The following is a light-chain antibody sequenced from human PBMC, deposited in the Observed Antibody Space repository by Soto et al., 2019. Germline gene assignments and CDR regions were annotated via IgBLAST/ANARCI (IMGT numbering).Light chain of an antibody. CDR3: SSYTTTSTYV. CDR2: DVS. J-gene: IGLJ1*01. V-gene: IGLV2-14*01. Sequence: QSVLTQPASVSGSPGQSITISCTGTSRDVGGYNYVSWYQQHPGKAPKLMIYDVSNRPSGVSNRFSGAKSGNTASLTTSGLQAEDEADYYCSSYTTTSTYVFGTGTKVTVL. CDR1: SRDVGGYNY.